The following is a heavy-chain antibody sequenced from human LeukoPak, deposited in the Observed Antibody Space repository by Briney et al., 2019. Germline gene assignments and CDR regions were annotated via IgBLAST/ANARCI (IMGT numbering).Heavy chain of an antibody. CDR1: GFSFRDFW. V-gene: IGHV3-7*01. CDR2: INQGGSLN. D-gene: IGHD6-19*01. J-gene: IGHJ4*02. Sequence: GGSLRLSCAASGFSFRDFWMSWVRQSPGKGLEWVASINQGGSLNYYVDSVKGRFTISRDDAKSSLYVRMDSLRDEDTAVYYCAKAIAVAPRYFDYWGQGTLLTVSS. CDR3: AKAIAVAPRYFDY.